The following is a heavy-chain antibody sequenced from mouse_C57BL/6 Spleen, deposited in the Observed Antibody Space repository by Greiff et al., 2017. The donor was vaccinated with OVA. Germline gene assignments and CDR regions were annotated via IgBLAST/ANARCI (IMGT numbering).Heavy chain of an antibody. CDR3: TTGNPRAMDY. CDR1: GFNIKDDY. J-gene: IGHJ4*01. CDR2: IDPENGDT. D-gene: IGHD2-1*01. V-gene: IGHV14-4*01. Sequence: EVQLQESGAELVRPGASVKLSCTASGFNIKDDYMHWVKQRPEQGLEWIGWIDPENGDTEYASKFQGKATITADTSSNTAYLQLSSLTSEDTAVYYCTTGNPRAMDYWGQGTSVTVSS.